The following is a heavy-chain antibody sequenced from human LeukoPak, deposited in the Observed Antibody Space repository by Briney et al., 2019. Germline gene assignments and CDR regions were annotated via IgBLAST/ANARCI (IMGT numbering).Heavy chain of an antibody. Sequence: GSLRLSCAASGFTFSSYAMSWVRQAPGKGLERVSAISGSGGSTYYTDSVKGRFTISRDNSKNTLYLQMNSLKIEDTAVYYCSREGNTAPAGTAQDYWGQGTLVIVSS. D-gene: IGHD6-13*01. CDR1: GFTFSSYA. V-gene: IGHV3-23*01. CDR3: SREGNTAPAGTAQDY. CDR2: ISGSGGST. J-gene: IGHJ4*02.